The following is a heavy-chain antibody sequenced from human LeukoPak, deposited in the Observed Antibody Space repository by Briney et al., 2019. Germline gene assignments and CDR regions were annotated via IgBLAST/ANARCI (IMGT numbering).Heavy chain of an antibody. Sequence: GGSLRLSCAASGFTVSSNYMSWVRQAPGKGLEWVSVIYSGGSTYYADSVKGRFTVSRDNSKNTLYLQMNSLRAEDTAVYYCARGLYYFDTSGYLYYWGQGTLVTVSS. CDR2: IYSGGST. CDR1: GFTVSSNY. D-gene: IGHD3-22*01. V-gene: IGHV3-53*01. J-gene: IGHJ4*02. CDR3: ARGLYYFDTSGYLYY.